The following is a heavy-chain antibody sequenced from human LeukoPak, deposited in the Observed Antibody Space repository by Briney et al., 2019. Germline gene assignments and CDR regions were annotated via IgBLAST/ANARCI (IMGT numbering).Heavy chain of an antibody. V-gene: IGHV3-21*01. CDR1: GFPFSGYS. J-gene: IGHJ4*02. CDR3: AREFEYSTSGAGY. D-gene: IGHD6-6*01. CDR2: MSILSGIT. Sequence: GGSLRLSCAGSGFPFSGYSMNWVRQTPGKGLEWISSMSILSGITYYAESVKGRFTVSRDNAKNLLHLQMNSLRVEDTAIYYCAREFEYSTSGAGYWGQGTLVTVSS.